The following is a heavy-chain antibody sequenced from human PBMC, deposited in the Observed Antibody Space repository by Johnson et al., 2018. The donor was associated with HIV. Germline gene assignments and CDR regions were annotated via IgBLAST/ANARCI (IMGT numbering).Heavy chain of an antibody. CDR2: IGSRGTII. CDR3: ARDPCSWYDDAFDI. CDR1: GFTFSDYY. V-gene: IGHV3-11*01. J-gene: IGHJ3*02. Sequence: QVQLVESGGGLVQPGGSLRLSCAASGFTFSDYYMSWIRQAPGKGLEWVSYIGSRGTIIYYVDSVKGRFTISRDNAKNSLYLQMHSLRAEDTALYYCARDPCSWYDDAFDIWGQGTMVTVSS. D-gene: IGHD6-13*01.